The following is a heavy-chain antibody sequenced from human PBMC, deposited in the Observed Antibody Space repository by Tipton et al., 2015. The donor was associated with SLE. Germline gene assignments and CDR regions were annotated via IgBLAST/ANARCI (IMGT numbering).Heavy chain of an antibody. Sequence: GLVKPSETLSLTCSVSVSGGSISNYYWHWIRQPAGQRLEWIGRFYTSERTNYNPSLKSRITMSVDTSKNQFSLRLTSVTAADTAVYYCARDGASNPMGYFDLWGRGTLVTVSS. J-gene: IGHJ2*01. CDR1: GGSISNYY. D-gene: IGHD2-2*01. CDR3: ARDGASNPMGYFDL. CDR2: FYTSERT. V-gene: IGHV4-4*07.